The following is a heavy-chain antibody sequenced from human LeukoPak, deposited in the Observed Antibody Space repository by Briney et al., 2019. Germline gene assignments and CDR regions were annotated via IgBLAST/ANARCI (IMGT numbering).Heavy chain of an antibody. Sequence: GGSLRLSCAASGFTFSNAWMSWVRQAPGKGLEWVGRIKSKTDGGTTDYAAPVKGKFNISTDDSKNTLYLQMSSLKAEDTAVYYGTTGWSSTSSFYYYGMDVWGQGTTVTVSS. CDR2: IKSKTDGGTT. CDR3: TTGWSSTSSFYYYGMDV. J-gene: IGHJ6*02. V-gene: IGHV3-15*01. CDR1: GFTFSNAW. D-gene: IGHD2-2*01.